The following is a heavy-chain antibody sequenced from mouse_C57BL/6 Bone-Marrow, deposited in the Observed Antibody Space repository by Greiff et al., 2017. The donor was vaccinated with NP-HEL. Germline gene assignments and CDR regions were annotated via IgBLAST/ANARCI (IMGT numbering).Heavy chain of an antibody. J-gene: IGHJ3*01. CDR3: AREGAGVAY. Sequence: QVQLQQPGAELVKPGASVKLSCKASGYTFTSYWMQWVKQRPGQGLEWIGEIDPSDSYTNYNQKFKGKATLTVATSSSTAYMQLSSLTSEDSAVYYCAREGAGVAYWGQGTLVTVSA. CDR2: IDPSDSYT. CDR1: GYTFTSYW. V-gene: IGHV1-50*01.